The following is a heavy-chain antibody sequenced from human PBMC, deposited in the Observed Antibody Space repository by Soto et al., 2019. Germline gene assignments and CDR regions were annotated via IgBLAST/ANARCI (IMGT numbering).Heavy chain of an antibody. V-gene: IGHV4-4*07. CDR3: AADSGRGGRAFDH. Sequence: QVQIQESGPGLVTPSDTLSLTCPVSDASITNFFWNWVRQPAGGPLEWIGRLYLGGAPTYNPSLRSRLFISADTSKNQVSLKLTSVTAADTAVYYCAADSGRGGRAFDHWGHGALATVSS. D-gene: IGHD3-10*01. CDR2: LYLGGAP. J-gene: IGHJ4*01. CDR1: DASITNFF.